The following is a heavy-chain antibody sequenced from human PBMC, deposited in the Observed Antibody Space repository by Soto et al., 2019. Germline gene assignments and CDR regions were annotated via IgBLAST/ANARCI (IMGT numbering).Heavy chain of an antibody. Sequence: PGWSLRLSCAASGFTFSSYAMSWVRQAPGKGLGWVSAISGSGGSTYYADSVKGRFTISRDNSKNTLYLQMNSLRAEDTAVYYCAKCDFWSGYFHYYFDYWGQGTLVTVSS. CDR1: GFTFSSYA. D-gene: IGHD3-3*01. V-gene: IGHV3-23*01. CDR3: AKCDFWSGYFHYYFDY. CDR2: ISGSGGST. J-gene: IGHJ4*02.